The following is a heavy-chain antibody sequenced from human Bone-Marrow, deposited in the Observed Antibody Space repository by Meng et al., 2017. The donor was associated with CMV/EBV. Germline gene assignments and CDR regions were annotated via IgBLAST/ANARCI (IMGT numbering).Heavy chain of an antibody. CDR1: GGSISSYY. Sequence: SETLSLTCTVSGGSISSYYWSWIRQPPGKGLEWIGYIYYSGSTNYNPSLKSRVTLSVDTSKNQFSLNLTSVTAADTAVYYCARDRGASGRGLVDWGHGPRVTGSS. CDR3: ARDRGASGRGLVD. V-gene: IGHV4-59*01. J-gene: IGHJ4*01. D-gene: IGHD3-10*01. CDR2: IYYSGST.